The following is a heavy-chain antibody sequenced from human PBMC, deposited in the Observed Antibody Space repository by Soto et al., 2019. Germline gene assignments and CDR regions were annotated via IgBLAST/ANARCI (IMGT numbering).Heavy chain of an antibody. J-gene: IGHJ6*03. V-gene: IGHV3-74*01. CDR3: ARGDCVGTTCFSLAGSFYYYMDV. Sequence: EVQLVESGGGLVQPGGSLRLSCAASGFTFGNYWMYWVRQAPGKGLVWVSRINSDGSVSSYADSVKGRLTISRDNVNNTIYLQMDSFRDEETAVYYCARGDCVGTTCFSLAGSFYYYMDVWGKWTTVSVFS. D-gene: IGHD2-21*01. CDR1: GFTFGNYW. CDR2: INSDGSVS.